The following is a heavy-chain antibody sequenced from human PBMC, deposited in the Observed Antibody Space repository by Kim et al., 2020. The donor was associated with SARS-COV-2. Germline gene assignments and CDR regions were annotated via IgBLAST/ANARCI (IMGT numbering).Heavy chain of an antibody. CDR3: ARGGSVDV. CDR2: ISVGGTT. D-gene: IGHD3-10*01. Sequence: GGSLRLSCAASGFIFSSYVMSWVRQAPGKGLEWVSGISVGGTTYYADSVKGRFAISRESSKDTLYLQMSSLRADDTAVYYCARGGSVDVWGRGTSVTVSS. V-gene: IGHV3-23*01. J-gene: IGHJ6*02. CDR1: GFIFSSYV.